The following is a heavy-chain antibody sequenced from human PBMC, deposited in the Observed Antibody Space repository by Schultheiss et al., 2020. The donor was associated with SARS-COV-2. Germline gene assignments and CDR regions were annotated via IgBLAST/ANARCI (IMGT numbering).Heavy chain of an antibody. CDR1: GFTFSNYW. D-gene: IGHD1-7*01. J-gene: IGHJ4*02. Sequence: GGSLRLSCAASGFTFSNYWMHWVRQAPGKGLVWVARINSDGSSTSYADSVKGRFTISRDNAKNSLYLQMNSLRAEDTALYYCAKLHGPFDYWGQGTLVTVSS. CDR3: AKLHGPFDY. CDR2: INSDGSST. V-gene: IGHV3-74*01.